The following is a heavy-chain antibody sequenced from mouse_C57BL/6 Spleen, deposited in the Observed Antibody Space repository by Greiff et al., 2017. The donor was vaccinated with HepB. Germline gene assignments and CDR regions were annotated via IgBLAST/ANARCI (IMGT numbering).Heavy chain of an antibody. CDR1: GYTFTSYW. V-gene: IGHV1-55*01. J-gene: IGHJ3*01. D-gene: IGHD1-2*01. CDR3: ARWDYGRNAWFAY. Sequence: QVQLQQPGAELVKPGASVKMSCKASGYTFTSYWITWVKQRPGQGLEWIGDIYPGSGSTNYNEKFKSKATLTVDTSSSTAYMQLSSLTSEDSAVYYCARWDYGRNAWFAYWGQGTLVTVSA. CDR2: IYPGSGST.